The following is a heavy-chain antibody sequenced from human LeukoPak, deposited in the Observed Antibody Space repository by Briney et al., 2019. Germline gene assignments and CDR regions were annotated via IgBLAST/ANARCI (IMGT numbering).Heavy chain of an antibody. Sequence: GGSLRLSCAASGFTFNTYAMSWVRQAPGKGLEWVSAISGSGGSTYYADSVKGRFTISRDNSRNTLSLQMNSLRADDTAVYYCAKGARDIAARPYFDYWGRGTLATVSS. D-gene: IGHD6-6*01. V-gene: IGHV3-23*01. CDR2: ISGSGGST. CDR1: GFTFNTYA. CDR3: AKGARDIAARPYFDY. J-gene: IGHJ4*02.